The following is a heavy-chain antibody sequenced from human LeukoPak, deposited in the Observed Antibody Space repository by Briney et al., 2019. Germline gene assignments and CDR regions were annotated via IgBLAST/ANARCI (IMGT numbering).Heavy chain of an antibody. CDR3: AHSPHSTTWNYFDY. CDR2: IYWDDDK. CDR1: GFSLSTSGVG. J-gene: IGHJ4*02. Sequence: ESGPTLVNPAQTLTLTCTFSGFSLSTSGVGVGWIRQPPGKALEWLALIYWDDDKRYSPSLKSRLTITKDTSKNQVVLTMTNVDPVDTATYYCAHSPHSTTWNYFDYWGQGTLATVSS. D-gene: IGHD6-13*01. V-gene: IGHV2-5*02.